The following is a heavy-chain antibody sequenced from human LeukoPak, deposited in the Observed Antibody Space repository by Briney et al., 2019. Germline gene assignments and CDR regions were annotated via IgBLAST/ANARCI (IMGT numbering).Heavy chain of an antibody. D-gene: IGHD6-6*01. Sequence: GGSLRLSCAASGFTFGDYHMSWIRQAPGKGLEWVSYISTSGSTIYYADSVKGRFTISGDNAKNSLYLQMNSLRAEDTAFYYCARGSSFSNFWGQGTLVTVSS. CDR2: ISTSGSTI. CDR1: GFTFGDYH. V-gene: IGHV3-11*01. J-gene: IGHJ4*02. CDR3: ARGSSFSNF.